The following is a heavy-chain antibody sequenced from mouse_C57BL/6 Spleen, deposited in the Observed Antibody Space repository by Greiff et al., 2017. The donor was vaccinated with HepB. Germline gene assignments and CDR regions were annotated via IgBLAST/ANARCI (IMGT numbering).Heavy chain of an antibody. CDR1: GFSLTSYG. Sequence: QVQLKQSGPGLVQPSQSLSITCTVSGFSLTSYGVHWVRQSPGKGLEWLGVIWRGGSTDYNAAFMSRLSITKDNSKSQVFFKMNSLQADDTAIYYCAKMRYYHGSDYAMDYWGQGTSVTVSS. J-gene: IGHJ4*01. CDR2: IWRGGST. D-gene: IGHD1-1*01. CDR3: AKMRYYHGSDYAMDY. V-gene: IGHV2-5*01.